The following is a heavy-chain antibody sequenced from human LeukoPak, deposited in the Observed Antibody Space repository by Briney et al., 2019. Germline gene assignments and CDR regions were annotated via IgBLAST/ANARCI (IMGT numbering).Heavy chain of an antibody. J-gene: IGHJ4*02. V-gene: IGHV1-8*01. D-gene: IGHD6-19*01. CDR1: GYTFTSYD. CDR2: MNPNSGNT. CDR3: ARGHVAVAGGDY. Sequence: ASVKVSCKASGYTFTSYDINWVRQATGQGLEWMGWMNPNSGNTGYAQKFQGRVTMTRNTSISTAYMELSSLRSEDTAVYYCARGHVAVAGGDYWGQGTLVTVSS.